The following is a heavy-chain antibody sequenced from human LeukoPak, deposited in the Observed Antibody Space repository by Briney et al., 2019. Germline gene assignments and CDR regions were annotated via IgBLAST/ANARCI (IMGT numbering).Heavy chain of an antibody. D-gene: IGHD3-16*01. Sequence: PGRSLRLSCAASGFTFSSHGMHWVRQVPGKGLEWVAVIWYDGSDKYYGDSVKGRFTISRDNSENTLYLQMTSLRADDTAVYYCARDRVLHYFDYWGQGALVTVSS. CDR3: ARDRVLHYFDY. CDR2: IWYDGSDK. V-gene: IGHV3-33*01. CDR1: GFTFSSHG. J-gene: IGHJ4*02.